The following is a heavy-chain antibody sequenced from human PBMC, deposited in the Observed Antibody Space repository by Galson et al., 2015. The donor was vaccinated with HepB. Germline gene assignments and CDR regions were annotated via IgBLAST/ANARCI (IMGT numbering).Heavy chain of an antibody. V-gene: IGHV3-33*01. Sequence: SLRLSCAASGFTFSSYGMHWVRQAPGKGLEWVAVIWYDGSNKYYADSVKGRFTISRDNSKNTLYLQMNSLRAEDTAVYYCARYQLLLDGPDYWGQGTLVTVSS. CDR1: GFTFSSYG. J-gene: IGHJ4*02. CDR3: ARYQLLLDGPDY. D-gene: IGHD2-2*01. CDR2: IWYDGSNK.